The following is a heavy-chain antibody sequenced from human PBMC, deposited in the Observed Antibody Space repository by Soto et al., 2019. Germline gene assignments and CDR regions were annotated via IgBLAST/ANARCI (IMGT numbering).Heavy chain of an antibody. CDR3: ARGYCSSTICYIWDNWFDP. V-gene: IGHV4-59*08. Sequence: TSETLSVTCTVSGGSISSYYWSWIRQPPGKGLEWIGYIYYSGSTNYNPSLKSRVTISVDTSKNQFSLKLSSVTAADTAVYYCARGYCSSTICYIWDNWFDPWGQGTLVTVSS. CDR2: IYYSGST. CDR1: GGSISSYY. J-gene: IGHJ5*02. D-gene: IGHD2-2*02.